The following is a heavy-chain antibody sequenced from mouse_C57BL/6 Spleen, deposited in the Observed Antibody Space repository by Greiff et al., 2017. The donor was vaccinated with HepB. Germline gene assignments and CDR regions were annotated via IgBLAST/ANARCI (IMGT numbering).Heavy chain of an antibody. CDR2: IYPGDGDT. CDR1: GYAFSSSW. V-gene: IGHV1-82*01. J-gene: IGHJ4*01. CDR3: ARSGASITTVVAPYAMDY. D-gene: IGHD1-1*01. Sequence: QVQLQQSGPELVKPGASVKISCKASGYAFSSSWMNWVKQRPGKGLEWIGRIYPGDGDTNYNGKFKGKATLTADKSSSTAYMELSSLTSEDSAVYFCARSGASITTVVAPYAMDYWGQGTSVTVSS.